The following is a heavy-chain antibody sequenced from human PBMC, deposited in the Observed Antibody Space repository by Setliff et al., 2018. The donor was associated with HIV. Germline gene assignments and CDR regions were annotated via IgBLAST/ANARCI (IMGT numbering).Heavy chain of an antibody. V-gene: IGHV4-31*03. Sequence: SETLSLTCTVSGGSISSGGYYWSWIRQHPGKGLEWIGYIYYSGSTYYNPSLKSRVTISVDTSKNQFSLKLSSVTAADTAVYYCARGTYYYYYYMDVWGKGTTVTVSS. CDR1: GGSISSGGYY. CDR3: ARGTYYYYYYMDV. J-gene: IGHJ6*03. CDR2: IYYSGST. D-gene: IGHD1-1*01.